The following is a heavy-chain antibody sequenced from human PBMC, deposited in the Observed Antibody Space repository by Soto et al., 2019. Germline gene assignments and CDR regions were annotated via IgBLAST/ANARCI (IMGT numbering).Heavy chain of an antibody. J-gene: IGHJ5*02. CDR2: IYYSGST. CDR3: ARDIAYYYDSSGYYMKAGWFDP. Sequence: SETLSLTCTVSGGSISSGGYYWSWIRQHPGKGLEWIGYIYYSGSTYYNPSLKSRVTISVDTSKNQFSLKLSSVTAADTAVYYCARDIAYYYDSSGYYMKAGWFDPWGQGTLVTVSS. CDR1: GGSISSGGYY. V-gene: IGHV4-31*03. D-gene: IGHD3-22*01.